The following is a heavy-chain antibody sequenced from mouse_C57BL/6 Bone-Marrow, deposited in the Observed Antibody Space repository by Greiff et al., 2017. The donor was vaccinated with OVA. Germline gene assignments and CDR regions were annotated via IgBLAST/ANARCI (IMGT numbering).Heavy chain of an antibody. D-gene: IGHD2-1*01. V-gene: IGHV3-8*01. CDR2: ISYSGST. J-gene: IGHJ2*01. Sequence: DVMLVESGPGLAKPSQTLSLTCSVTGYSITSDYWNWLRKFPGNKLEYMGYISYSGSTYYNPSLKSRISITRDTSKNQYYLQLNSVTTEDTATYYCARYMGNYVGNYFDYWGQGTTLTVSS. CDR1: GYSITSDY. CDR3: ARYMGNYVGNYFDY.